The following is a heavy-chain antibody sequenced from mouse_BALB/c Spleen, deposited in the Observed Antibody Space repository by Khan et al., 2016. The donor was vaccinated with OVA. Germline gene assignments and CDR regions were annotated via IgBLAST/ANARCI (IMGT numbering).Heavy chain of an antibody. Sequence: QVQLQQSGAELVKPGASVKMSCKAFGYTFTSYTMHWVKQRPGQGLEWIGYINPSSGYTKYNQKFKDKATLTADKSSSTAYMQLSSLTSEDSAVYYCARKSTRASYWGQGTTLTVSS. CDR3: ARKSTRASY. J-gene: IGHJ2*01. D-gene: IGHD3-1*01. V-gene: IGHV1-4*01. CDR2: INPSSGYT. CDR1: GYTFTSYT.